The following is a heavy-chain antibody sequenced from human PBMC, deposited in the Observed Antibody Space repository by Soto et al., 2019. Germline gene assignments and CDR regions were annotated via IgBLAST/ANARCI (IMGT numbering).Heavy chain of an antibody. Sequence: QVQLVESGGGVVQPGRSLRLSCTASGFSLSDYGMHWVRQAPGKGLEWVAFISFDGGDTYYADSLRGRFTVSRDNSKDTIYLPVNSLRDDDTAVFYCARGRWQKYCANPYCFTFDSWGQGTLVTVSS. J-gene: IGHJ4*02. CDR3: ARGRWQKYCANPYCFTFDS. CDR2: ISFDGGDT. CDR1: GFSLSDYG. V-gene: IGHV3-30*03. D-gene: IGHD2-21*01.